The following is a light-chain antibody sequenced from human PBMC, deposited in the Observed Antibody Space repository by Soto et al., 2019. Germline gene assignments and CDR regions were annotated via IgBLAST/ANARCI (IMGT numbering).Light chain of an antibody. CDR3: LHYGTSSWT. CDR2: GVS. J-gene: IGKJ1*01. V-gene: IGKV3-20*01. Sequence: IVLTQSPGTLSLSPGERATLSCSASQSVSINYLAWYQQKSGQAPRLLIYGVSSRATGIPDRFSGSGSGTDFTLTISRLEPEDFAVFYCLHYGTSSWTFGQGTKVEIK. CDR1: QSVSINY.